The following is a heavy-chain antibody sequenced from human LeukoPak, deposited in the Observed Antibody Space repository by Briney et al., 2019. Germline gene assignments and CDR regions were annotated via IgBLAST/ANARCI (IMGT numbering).Heavy chain of an antibody. CDR3: ARKHAPDRSGWHPFDY. CDR2: IYCSGST. Sequence: PWETLSLTCTVSGGSISSYYWSWIRQPPGKGLEWIGYIYCSGSTNYNPSLKSRVTISVDTDNNQYSSKLSSMTAADTAVLYCARKHAPDRSGWHPFDYWGQGTQVTVSS. J-gene: IGHJ4*02. V-gene: IGHV4-59*01. CDR1: GGSISSYY. D-gene: IGHD6-19*01.